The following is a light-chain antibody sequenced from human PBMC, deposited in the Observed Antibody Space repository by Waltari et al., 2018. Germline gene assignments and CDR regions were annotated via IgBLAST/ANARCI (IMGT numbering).Light chain of an antibody. Sequence: QSVLTQPPSVSGAPGQRVTISCTGSRSNIGAGYDVHWYQQLPGTAPKLLIYGNSNRPSGVPDRFSGSKSGTSASLAITGLQAEDEADYYCQSYDSSRVAVFGGGTKLTVL. CDR1: RSNIGAGYD. J-gene: IGLJ3*02. CDR3: QSYDSSRVAV. CDR2: GNS. V-gene: IGLV1-40*01.